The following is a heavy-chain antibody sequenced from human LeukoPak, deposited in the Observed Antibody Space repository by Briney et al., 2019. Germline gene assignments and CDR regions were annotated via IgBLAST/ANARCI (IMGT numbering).Heavy chain of an antibody. Sequence: SETLSLTCAVYGGSYSGFYWSWIRQPPGKGLEWIGEINHSGSTNYNPSLKSRVTISVDTSKNQFSLKLSSVTAADTAVYYCARVTSWWFGESTQRARRWFDPWGQGTLVTVSS. J-gene: IGHJ5*02. D-gene: IGHD3-10*01. V-gene: IGHV4-34*01. CDR2: INHSGST. CDR1: GGSYSGFY. CDR3: ARVTSWWFGESTQRARRWFDP.